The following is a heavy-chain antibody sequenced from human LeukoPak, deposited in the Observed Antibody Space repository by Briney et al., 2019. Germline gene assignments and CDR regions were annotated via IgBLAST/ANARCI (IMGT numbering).Heavy chain of an antibody. D-gene: IGHD2-2*01. CDR3: AKAGCSSTTCYSNS. V-gene: IGHV3-23*01. Sequence: GGSLRLSCAASGFTFSSYSMNWVRQAPGKGLEWVSFISHTGSSTYYADSVKGRFTVSRDNSKNTLYLQMNSLRAEDTAVYHCAKAGCSSTTCYSNSWGQGTLVTVSS. CDR2: ISHTGSST. J-gene: IGHJ5*02. CDR1: GFTFSSYS.